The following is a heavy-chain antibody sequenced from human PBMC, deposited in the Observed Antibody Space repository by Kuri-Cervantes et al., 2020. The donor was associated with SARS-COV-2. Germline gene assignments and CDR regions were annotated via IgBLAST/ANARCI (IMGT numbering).Heavy chain of an antibody. CDR3: ARLEWRYDY. Sequence: SETLSLTCTVSGGSIGSSHYWGWIRQPPGKGLEWIGSIRNGGSTCFNPSLKSRVSISVDTSKNHVSLRLTSVTAADTAVYFCARLEWRYDYWGQGTLVTVSS. D-gene: IGHD5-12*01. CDR1: GGSIGSSHY. V-gene: IGHV4-39*01. J-gene: IGHJ4*02. CDR2: IRNGGST.